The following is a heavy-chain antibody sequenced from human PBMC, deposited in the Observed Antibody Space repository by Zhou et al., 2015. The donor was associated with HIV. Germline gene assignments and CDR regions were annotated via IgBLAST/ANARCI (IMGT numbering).Heavy chain of an antibody. D-gene: IGHD3-3*01. J-gene: IGHJ6*03. V-gene: IGHV3-11*04. Sequence: QVQLVESGGGLVKPGGSLRLSCAASGFTFSDHYMSWIRQAPGKGLDWVSHITTSGNIIYYSDSVKGRFTISRDNAKNSLYLQMNSLRVEDTAIYYCARVNKRLEWLSEYYMDVWGKGDHGHRLL. CDR3: ARVNKRLEWLSEYYMDV. CDR2: ITTSGNII. CDR1: GFTFSDHY.